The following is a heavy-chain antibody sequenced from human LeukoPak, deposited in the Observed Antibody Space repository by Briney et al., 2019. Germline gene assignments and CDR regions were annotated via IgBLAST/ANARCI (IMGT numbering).Heavy chain of an antibody. J-gene: IGHJ4*02. Sequence: GGSLRLSCEASGFTFSSYAMSWVRQAPGKGLEWVSSISGSGGSTYYADAVKGRFTISRDNSKNTLYLQMRNLRVEHTAVYFCAKVVAGDIDCYFDYWGQGILVAVSS. V-gene: IGHV3-23*01. CDR1: GFTFSSYA. D-gene: IGHD3-16*02. CDR2: ISGSGGST. CDR3: AKVVAGDIDCYFDY.